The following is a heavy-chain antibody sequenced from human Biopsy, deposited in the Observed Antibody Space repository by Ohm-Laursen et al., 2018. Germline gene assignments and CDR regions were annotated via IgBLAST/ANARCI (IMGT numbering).Heavy chain of an antibody. D-gene: IGHD2-2*01. J-gene: IGHJ4*02. CDR3: AGMPHFDY. V-gene: IGHV4-59*07. CDR1: GGSISGNH. CDR2: ISYTGGI. Sequence: SDTLSLTCTVSGGSISGNHWIWIRKSPGKGLEWLAYISYTGGINPHPSLNGRATMALDTSKNQFSLRLIYVTAADTAVYYCAGMPHFDYWGQGTLVTVSS.